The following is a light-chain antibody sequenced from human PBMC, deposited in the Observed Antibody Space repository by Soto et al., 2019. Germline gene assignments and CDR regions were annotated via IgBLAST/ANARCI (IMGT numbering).Light chain of an antibody. Sequence: DIVMTQSPATLSVSPGERATLSCRASQSVASNLAWYQQRPGQAPRLLIYGASTRATGVPVMFSSSGSGTEFTLTISSLQSEDVAVYYCHHYNNWPHTFGGGTKVEIK. CDR1: QSVASN. J-gene: IGKJ4*01. CDR2: GAS. V-gene: IGKV3-15*01. CDR3: HHYNNWPHT.